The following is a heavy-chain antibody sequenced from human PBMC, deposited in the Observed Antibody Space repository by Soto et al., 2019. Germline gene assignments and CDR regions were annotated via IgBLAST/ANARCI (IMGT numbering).Heavy chain of an antibody. J-gene: IGHJ4*02. CDR1: GGTFSSYA. CDR2: IIPIFGTA. D-gene: IGHD3-22*01. CDR3: VRGVDMYYYDSSGYTPAYFDS. Sequence: WASVKVSCKASGGTFSSYAISWVRQAPGQGLEWMGGIIPIFGTANYAQKFQGRVTITADESTSTAYMELSSLRSEDTAVYYCVRGVDMYYYDSSGYTPAYFDSWGQGTLVTVSS. V-gene: IGHV1-69*13.